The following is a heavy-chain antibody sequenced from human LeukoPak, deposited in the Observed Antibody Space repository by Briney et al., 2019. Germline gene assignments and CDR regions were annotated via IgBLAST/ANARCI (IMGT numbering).Heavy chain of an antibody. V-gene: IGHV4-34*01. CDR1: GGSFSGYY. CDR3: AKEGTYTYGASDFDY. J-gene: IGHJ4*02. Sequence: SETLSLTCAVYGGSFSGYYWSWIRQPPGKGLEWIGEINHSGSTNYNPSLKSRVTISVDTSKNQFSLKLSSVTAAGTAVYYCAKEGTYTYGASDFDYWGQGTLVTVSS. D-gene: IGHD4/OR15-4a*01. CDR2: INHSGST.